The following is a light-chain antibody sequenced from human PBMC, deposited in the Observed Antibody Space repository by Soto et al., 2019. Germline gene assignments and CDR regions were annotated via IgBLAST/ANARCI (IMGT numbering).Light chain of an antibody. CDR3: QSYDSSLSGWV. CDR2: ANN. J-gene: IGLJ2*01. V-gene: IGLV1-40*01. Sequence: QSVLTQPPSVSGAPGQRVTISCTGGSSNIGAGYDVNWYQQLPRTAPKLLIYANNNRPSGVPDRFSGSKSGTSASLAITGLQAEDEADYYCQSYDSSLSGWVFGGGTKLTVL. CDR1: SSNIGAGYD.